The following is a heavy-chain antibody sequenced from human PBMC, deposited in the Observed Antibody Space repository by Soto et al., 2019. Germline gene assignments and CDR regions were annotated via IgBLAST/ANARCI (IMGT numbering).Heavy chain of an antibody. Sequence: PGGSLRLSCAASGFTFSSYGMHWVRQAPGKGLEWVAVISYDGSNKYYADSVKGRFTISRDNSKNTLYLQMNSLRAEDTAVYYCAKAFITIFGVVSYMDVWGKGTTVTVSS. CDR1: GFTFSSYG. J-gene: IGHJ6*03. V-gene: IGHV3-30*18. D-gene: IGHD3-3*01. CDR3: AKAFITIFGVVSYMDV. CDR2: ISYDGSNK.